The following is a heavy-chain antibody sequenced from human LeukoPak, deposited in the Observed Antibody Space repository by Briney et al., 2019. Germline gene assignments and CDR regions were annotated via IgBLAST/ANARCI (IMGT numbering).Heavy chain of an antibody. J-gene: IGHJ6*02. CDR3: ARDRELRFLEWLPRDYYGMDV. CDR1: GGSISTYY. Sequence: SETLSLTCTVSGGSISTYYWVWIRQPPGKGLEWIGRIYTSGSTNYNPSLKSRVTMSVDTSKNQFSLKLSSVTAADTAVYYCARDRELRFLEWLPRDYYGMDVWGQGTTVTVSS. CDR2: IYTSGST. D-gene: IGHD3-3*01. V-gene: IGHV4-4*07.